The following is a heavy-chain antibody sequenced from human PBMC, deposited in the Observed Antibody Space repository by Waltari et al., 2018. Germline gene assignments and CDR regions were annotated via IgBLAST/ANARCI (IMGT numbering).Heavy chain of an antibody. CDR2: IRISGTST. Sequence: VQPGGSLRLSCAASGLTLSNFAMMWVRQAPGKGLEWVASIRISGTSTKYTDSVKGRFTISRDNSKNTLYLQMNSLRAEDTAVYFCAKRDYDYGVDVWGQGTLVTVSS. J-gene: IGHJ6*02. V-gene: IGHV3-23*01. CDR1: GLTLSNFA. CDR3: AKRDYDYGVDV.